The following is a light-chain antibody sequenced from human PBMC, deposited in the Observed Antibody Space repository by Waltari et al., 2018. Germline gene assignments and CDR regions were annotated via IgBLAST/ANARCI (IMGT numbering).Light chain of an antibody. J-gene: IGKJ1*01. Sequence: EIVLTQSPGTLSLSPGERATLYSSASQSVARTLAWYQQKPGQAPRLLIYDTSTRATGIPDRFSGSGFGTDFSLNISRLEPEDFAVYYCQKYGTLPATFGQGTKVEIK. CDR2: DTS. CDR3: QKYGTLPAT. CDR1: QSVART. V-gene: IGKV3-20*01.